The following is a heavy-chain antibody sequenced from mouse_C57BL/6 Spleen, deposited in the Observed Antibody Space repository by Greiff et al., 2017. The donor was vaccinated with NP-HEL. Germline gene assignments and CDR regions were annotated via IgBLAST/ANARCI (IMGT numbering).Heavy chain of an antibody. Sequence: EVKLVESGEGLVKPGGSLKLSCAASGFTFSSYAMSWVRQTPEKRLEWVAYISSGGDYIYYADTVKGRFTISRDNARNTLYLQMSSLKSEDTAMYYCTRPFITTVVSYWYFDVWGTGTTVTVSS. D-gene: IGHD1-1*01. CDR3: TRPFITTVVSYWYFDV. CDR1: GFTFSSYA. J-gene: IGHJ1*03. CDR2: ISSGGDYI. V-gene: IGHV5S21*01.